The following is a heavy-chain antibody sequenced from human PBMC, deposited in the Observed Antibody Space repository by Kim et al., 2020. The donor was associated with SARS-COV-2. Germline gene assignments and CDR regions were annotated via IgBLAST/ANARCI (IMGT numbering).Heavy chain of an antibody. J-gene: IGHJ6*02. Sequence: KCNADTVQGRFTIARDNSKSTLYLQMNSLRAEDTAVYYCARPPRYYYGMDVWGQGTTVTVSS. CDR2: K. CDR3: ARPPRYYYGMDV. V-gene: IGHV3-33*01.